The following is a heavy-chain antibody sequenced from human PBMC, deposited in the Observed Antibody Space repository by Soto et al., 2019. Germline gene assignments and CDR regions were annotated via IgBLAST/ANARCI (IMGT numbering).Heavy chain of an antibody. CDR2: INAGNGNT. V-gene: IGHV1-3*01. D-gene: IGHD6-13*01. Sequence: ASVKVSCKASGYTFTSYAMHWVRQAPGQRLEWMGWINAGNGNTKYSQKFQGRVTITRDTSASTAYMELSSLRSEDTAVYYCARDGAAAVNTHYYYYYLQAVSRQGTTVTVSS. CDR1: GYTFTSYA. J-gene: IGHJ6*01. CDR3: ARDGAAAVNTHYYYYYLQAV.